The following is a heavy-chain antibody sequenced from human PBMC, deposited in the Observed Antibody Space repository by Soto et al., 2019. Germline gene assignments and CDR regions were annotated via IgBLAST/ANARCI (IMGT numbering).Heavy chain of an antibody. J-gene: IGHJ5*02. CDR1: VGSFSGYY. D-gene: IGHD3-10*01. CDR3: ARAQLEVRGVTKERGFDP. V-gene: IGHV4-34*01. CDR2: INHSGSA. Sequence: PSETLSLTCAVYVGSFSGYYWSCIRQPPGEGLEWIGEINHSGSANYNPSLKIRVTISVDTSKNQFSLKLSSVTAADTAVYYCARAQLEVRGVTKERGFDPWGQGTLVTVS.